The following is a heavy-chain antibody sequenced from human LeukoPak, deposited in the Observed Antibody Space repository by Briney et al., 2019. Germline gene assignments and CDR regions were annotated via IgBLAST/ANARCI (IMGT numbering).Heavy chain of an antibody. V-gene: IGHV4-61*08. D-gene: IGHD1-26*01. CDR3: ARVSGSIDY. J-gene: IGHJ4*02. CDR1: GGSISSGDYY. CDR2: IYYSGSA. Sequence: PSETLSLTCTVSGGSISSGDYYWSWLRQPPGTGLEWIGYIYYSGSASYNPSLKSRVTISVDMSKNQFSLKLMSVTAADTAVYYCARVSGSIDYWGQGTLVTVSS.